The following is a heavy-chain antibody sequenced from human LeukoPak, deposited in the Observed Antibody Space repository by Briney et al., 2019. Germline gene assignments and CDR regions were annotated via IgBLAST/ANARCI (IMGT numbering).Heavy chain of an antibody. CDR1: GFTFSSYA. CDR2: INDSGGNT. Sequence: GGSLRLSCAASGFTFSSYAMSWVRQAPGKGLEWVSLINDSGGNTYYADSVKGRFTISRDNSKNTLFLQMSSLRAEDTAVYYCARLVAKDGDYFDYWGQGTLVTASS. V-gene: IGHV3-23*01. J-gene: IGHJ4*02. CDR3: ARLVAKDGDYFDY. D-gene: IGHD5-12*01.